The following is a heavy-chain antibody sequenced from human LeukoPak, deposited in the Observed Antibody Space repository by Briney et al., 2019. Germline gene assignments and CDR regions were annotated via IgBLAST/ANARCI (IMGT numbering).Heavy chain of an antibody. CDR1: GGSFSGYY. D-gene: IGHD3-22*01. CDR2: INHSGST. V-gene: IGHV4-34*01. Sequence: PSETLSLTCAVYGGSFSGYYWSWIRQPPGKGLEWIGEINHSGSTNYNPSLKSRVTISVDTSKNQFSLKLSSVTAADTAVYYCARRVVGYYYDSSGSYFDYWGQGTLVTVSS. CDR3: ARRVVGYYYDSSGSYFDY. J-gene: IGHJ4*02.